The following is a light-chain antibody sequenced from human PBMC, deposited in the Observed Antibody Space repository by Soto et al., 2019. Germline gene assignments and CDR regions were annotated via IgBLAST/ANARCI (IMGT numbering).Light chain of an antibody. CDR2: VNSDGSH. Sequence: QPVLTQSPSASASLGASVTLTCTLSSGHSTYAIAWHQQQPERGPRYLMRVNSDGSHTKGDGIPDRFSGSSSGSARYLTISRLQSEDEGDYYCQTWGSGWVFGGGTKLTVL. CDR1: SGHSTYA. CDR3: QTWGSGWV. J-gene: IGLJ3*02. V-gene: IGLV4-69*01.